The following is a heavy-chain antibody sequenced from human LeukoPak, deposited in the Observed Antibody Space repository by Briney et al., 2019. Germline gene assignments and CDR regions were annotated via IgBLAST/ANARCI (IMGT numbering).Heavy chain of an antibody. CDR3: ARSLVPAARFVVRTYYYGMDV. D-gene: IGHD2-2*01. J-gene: IGHJ6*02. CDR2: IKQDGSEK. Sequence: PGGSLRLSCAASGFTFSSYWMSWVRQAPGKGLEWVANIKQDGSEKYYVGSVKGRFTISRDNAKNSLYLQMNSLRAEDTAVYYCARSLVPAARFVVRTYYYGMDVWGQGTTVTVSS. CDR1: GFTFSSYW. V-gene: IGHV3-7*01.